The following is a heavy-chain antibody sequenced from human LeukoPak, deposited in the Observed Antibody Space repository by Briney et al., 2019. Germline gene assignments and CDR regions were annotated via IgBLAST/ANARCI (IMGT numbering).Heavy chain of an antibody. D-gene: IGHD3-10*01. Sequence: ASVKVSCKASGFTFTSSAVQWVRQARGQRLEWIGWIVVGSGNTNYAQKFQERVTITRDMSTSTAYMELSSLRSEDTAVYYCAADLGTMVRGVTPENFDYRGQGTLVTVSS. CDR3: AADLGTMVRGVTPENFDY. CDR2: IVVGSGNT. J-gene: IGHJ4*02. CDR1: GFTFTSSA. V-gene: IGHV1-58*01.